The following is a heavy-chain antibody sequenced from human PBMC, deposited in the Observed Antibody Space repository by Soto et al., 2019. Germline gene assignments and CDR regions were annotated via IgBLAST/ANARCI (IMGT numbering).Heavy chain of an antibody. D-gene: IGHD3-3*01. CDR3: AKLGSGYYTGLYFDY. V-gene: IGHV3-7*03. CDR1: GFSFGDYW. Sequence: GVSLRLSCAASGFSFGDYWMSWVRQAPGKGLEWVAHMKKDGSEKYYVDSVKGRFTVSRDNTKSSLYLQMSSLRAEDTAVYYCAKLGSGYYTGLYFDYWGQGTLVTVSS. J-gene: IGHJ4*02. CDR2: MKKDGSEK.